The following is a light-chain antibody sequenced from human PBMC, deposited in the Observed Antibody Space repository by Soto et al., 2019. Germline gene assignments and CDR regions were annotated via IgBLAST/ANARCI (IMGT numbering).Light chain of an antibody. CDR2: GAS. CDR3: QQYGGSPRT. J-gene: IGKJ1*01. Sequence: PGTLSLSPGETGTLSCSASQSVSSTYLAWYQQKPGQAPRLLIFGASSRATGIPDRFRGSGSGTDFTLTISRLEPEDFAVYYCQQYGGSPRTFGQGTRWIS. V-gene: IGKV3-20*01. CDR1: QSVSSTY.